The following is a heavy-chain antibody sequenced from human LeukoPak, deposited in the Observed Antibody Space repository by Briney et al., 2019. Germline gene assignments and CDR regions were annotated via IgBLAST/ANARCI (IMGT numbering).Heavy chain of an antibody. CDR2: INHSGST. Sequence: SETLSLTCAVYGGSFSGYYWSWIRQPPGKGLEWIGEINHSGSTNYNPSLKRRVTISVDTSKDQFSLRLSSVTAADTAVYYCARGPEGGMDVWGKGTTVTVSS. V-gene: IGHV4-34*01. CDR1: GGSFSGYY. J-gene: IGHJ6*04. CDR3: ARGPEGGMDV.